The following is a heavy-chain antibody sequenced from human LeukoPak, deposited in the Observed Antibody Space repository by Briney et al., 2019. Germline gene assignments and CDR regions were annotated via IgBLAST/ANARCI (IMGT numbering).Heavy chain of an antibody. V-gene: IGHV3-48*01. J-gene: IGHJ4*02. Sequence: GGSLRLSCGASGFTFSSYSMNWGRQAPGKGLEWVSYISSPSSTIYYADSVKGRFTISRDNAKSSLYLQMNSLRAEDTAVYYCARVHTVVTPFDSWGQGTLVTVSS. CDR1: GFTFSSYS. D-gene: IGHD4-23*01. CDR2: ISSPSSTI. CDR3: ARVHTVVTPFDS.